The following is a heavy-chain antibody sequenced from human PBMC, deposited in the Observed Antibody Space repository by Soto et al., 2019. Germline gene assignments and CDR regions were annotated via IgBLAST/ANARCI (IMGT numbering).Heavy chain of an antibody. CDR1: GYTLTNYA. D-gene: IGHD2-8*01. CDR2: INGYNGDT. CDR3: AKNGQPPYYYYGLDV. Sequence: ASVKVSCKASGYTLTNYAMHWVRQAPGQSLEWMGWINGYNGDTNYAQKFQDRVSMTIDTSTGTAYMELRSLTSDDTAIYYCAKNGQPPYYYYGLDVWGQGTKVTVSS. V-gene: IGHV1-3*01. J-gene: IGHJ6*02.